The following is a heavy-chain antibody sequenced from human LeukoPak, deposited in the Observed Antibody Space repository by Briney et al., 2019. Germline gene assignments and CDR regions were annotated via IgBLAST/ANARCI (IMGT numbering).Heavy chain of an antibody. J-gene: IGHJ4*02. V-gene: IGHV3-48*04. D-gene: IGHD1-26*01. Sequence: PGGSLRLSCAASGFTFNNYAMSWVRQAPGKGLEWVSYISSSGSTKYYADSVKGRFTISRDNAKNSLYLQMNSLRAEDTAVYYCPRGSEWDLLGSCDYWGQGTLVTVSS. CDR3: PRGSEWDLLGSCDY. CDR1: GFTFNNYA. CDR2: ISSSGSTK.